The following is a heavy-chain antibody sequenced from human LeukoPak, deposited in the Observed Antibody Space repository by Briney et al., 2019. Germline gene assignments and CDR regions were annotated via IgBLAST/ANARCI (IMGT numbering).Heavy chain of an antibody. CDR2: INPNSGGT. D-gene: IGHD6-19*01. J-gene: IGHJ4*02. CDR1: GYTFTGYY. V-gene: IGHV1-2*02. Sequence: GASVKVSCKASGYTFTGYYMHWVRQAPGQGLEGMGWINPNSGGTNYAQKFQGRVTMTRDTSISTAYMELSRLRSDDTAVYYCARVSGWHYYFDYWGQGTLVTVSS. CDR3: ARVSGWHYYFDY.